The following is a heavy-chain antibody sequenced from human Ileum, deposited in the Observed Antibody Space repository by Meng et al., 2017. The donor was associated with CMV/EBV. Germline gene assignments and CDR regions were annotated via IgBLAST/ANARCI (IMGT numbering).Heavy chain of an antibody. CDR1: GDSISSGDYF. Sequence: LRLQESGPGLVKPSETLSLTCTVSGDSISSGDYFWGWIRQPPKGLEWVASITYSGTTYYNPSLKSRVTMSVDTSKNQFSLKLNSVTAADTAVYYCVRASITMIDYWGQGTLVTVSS. D-gene: IGHD3-22*01. CDR3: VRASITMIDY. CDR2: ITYSGTT. J-gene: IGHJ4*02. V-gene: IGHV4-39*07.